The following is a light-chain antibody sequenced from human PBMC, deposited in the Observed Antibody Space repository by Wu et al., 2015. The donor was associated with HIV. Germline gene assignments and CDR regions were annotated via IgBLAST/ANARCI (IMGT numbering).Light chain of an antibody. J-gene: IGKJ1*01. CDR2: GAS. Sequence: EFALTQSPATLSLSPGERATLSCRASQSIARDLAWYQQKPGQSPRLLIYGASDRATGIPDRFSGSGSGTDFTLTISSLEPEDFAVYYCQHRSNWPTFGQGTKVEIQ. CDR3: QHRSNWPT. CDR1: QSIARD. V-gene: IGKV3-11*01.